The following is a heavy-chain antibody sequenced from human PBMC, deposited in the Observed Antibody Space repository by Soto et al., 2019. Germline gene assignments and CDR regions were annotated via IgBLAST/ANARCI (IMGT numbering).Heavy chain of an antibody. D-gene: IGHD3-10*01. CDR3: ARDKFRGSGYGHYSWFDP. J-gene: IGHJ5*02. CDR1: SGSISSSNW. V-gene: IGHV4-4*02. Sequence: PSETLSLTCAVSSGSISSSNWWSWVRQPPGKGLEWIGEIYHSGSTNYNPSLKRRGTISVDKSKNQFSLKLSSVTAADTAVYYCARDKFRGSGYGHYSWFDPWGQGTLVTVSS. CDR2: IYHSGST.